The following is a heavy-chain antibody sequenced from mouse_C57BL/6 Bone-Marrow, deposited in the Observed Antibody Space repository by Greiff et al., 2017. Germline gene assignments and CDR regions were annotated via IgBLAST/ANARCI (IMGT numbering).Heavy chain of an antibody. CDR3: AREDGKGPCWYFDV. D-gene: IGHD2-3*01. Sequence: QVQLQQSGAELARPGASVKLSCKASGYTFTSYGIRWVKQRPGQGLEWIGEIYPRSGNTYYNEKFKGKATLTADKSSSTAYMELRSLTSEDSAVDDCAREDGKGPCWYFDVWGTGTTVTVSS. CDR1: GYTFTSYG. V-gene: IGHV1-81*01. J-gene: IGHJ1*03. CDR2: IYPRSGNT.